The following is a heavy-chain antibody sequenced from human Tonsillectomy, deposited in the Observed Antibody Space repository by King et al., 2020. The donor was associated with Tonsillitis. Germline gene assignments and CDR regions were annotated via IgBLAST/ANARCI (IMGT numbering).Heavy chain of an antibody. CDR3: ARHGSGDSAYSYYVMDV. Sequence: VQLVESGAEVKKPGESLRISCKGSGYSFTSYWISWVRQMPGKGLEWMGRIDPSDSYTNYGPSFQGHVTISTDKSISAAYLQWSSLKASDTAMYYCARHGSGDSAYSYYVMDVWGQGTTVTVSS. D-gene: IGHD2-15*01. CDR1: GYSFTSYW. CDR2: IDPSDSYT. V-gene: IGHV5-10-1*03. J-gene: IGHJ6*02.